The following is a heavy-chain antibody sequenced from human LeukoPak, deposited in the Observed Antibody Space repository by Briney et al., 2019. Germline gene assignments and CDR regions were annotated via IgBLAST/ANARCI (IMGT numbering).Heavy chain of an antibody. CDR3: ARDPHVLPFDY. J-gene: IGHJ4*02. V-gene: IGHV3-7*04. Sequence: GGSLRLSCAASGFTYSSYWMSWVRQAPGKGLEWVANIKQDGSEKYYVDSVKGRFTISRDNAKNSLYLQMNSLRAEDTAVYYCARDPHVLPFDYWGQGTLVTVSS. CDR2: IKQDGSEK. CDR1: GFTYSSYW.